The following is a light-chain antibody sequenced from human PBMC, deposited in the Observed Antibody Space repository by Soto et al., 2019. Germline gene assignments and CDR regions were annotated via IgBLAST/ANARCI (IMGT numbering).Light chain of an antibody. J-gene: IGLJ2*01. CDR3: PSHESRLSGSKV. Sequence: QSVLTQPPSVSGAPGQSVTISCTGSSSNIGAGYDVHWYQQLPGTAPKLLIYGNINRPSGVPDRFSGSKSGTSASLAITGLQAEDEADYYCPSHESRLSGSKVFGGGTKLTVL. CDR1: SSNIGAGYD. CDR2: GNI. V-gene: IGLV1-40*01.